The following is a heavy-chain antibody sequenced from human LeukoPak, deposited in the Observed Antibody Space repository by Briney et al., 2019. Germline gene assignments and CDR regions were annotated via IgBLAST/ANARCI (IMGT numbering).Heavy chain of an antibody. V-gene: IGHV3-11*06. J-gene: IGHJ4*02. CDR1: GFTFSDYY. D-gene: IGHD3-10*01. CDR3: ARGSRVWFGELLFDY. CDR2: ISSSSSYT. Sequence: VGSLRFSCAASGFTFSDYYMSWIRQAPGKGLEWVSYISSSSSYTNYADSVKGRFTISRDNAKDSLYLQMNSLRAEDTAVYYCARGSRVWFGELLFDYWGQGTLVTVSS.